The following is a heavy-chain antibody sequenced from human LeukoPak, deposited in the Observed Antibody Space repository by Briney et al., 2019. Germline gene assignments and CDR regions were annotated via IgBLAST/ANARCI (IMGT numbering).Heavy chain of an antibody. J-gene: IGHJ4*02. Sequence: SGGSLRLSCAASGFTFSSYSVNWVRQAPGKGLEWVSSISSSSSYIYYADSVKGRFTISRDNAKNSLYLQMNSLRAEDTAVYYCAKDAVQTIGQWPYYFDYWGQGTLVTVSS. V-gene: IGHV3-21*04. CDR2: ISSSSSYI. CDR1: GFTFSSYS. CDR3: AKDAVQTIGQWPYYFDY. D-gene: IGHD6-19*01.